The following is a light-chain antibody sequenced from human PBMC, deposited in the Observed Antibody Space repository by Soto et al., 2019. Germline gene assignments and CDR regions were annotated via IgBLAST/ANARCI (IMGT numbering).Light chain of an antibody. CDR1: NSDVGAYDY. Sequence: QSALTQPRSVSGSHGQSVIISCTGTNSDVGAYDYVSWYQQHPGKAPKLIIYDVTKRPSGVPDRFSASKSGNTATLTIAGLQAEDEADYYCCSYAGSNTWGFGGGTKLNVL. J-gene: IGLJ3*02. CDR3: CSYAGSNTWG. CDR2: DVT. V-gene: IGLV2-11*01.